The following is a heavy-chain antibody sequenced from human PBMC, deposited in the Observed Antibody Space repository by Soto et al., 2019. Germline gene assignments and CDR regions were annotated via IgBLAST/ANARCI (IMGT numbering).Heavy chain of an antibody. CDR2: IFYSGST. J-gene: IGHJ5*02. V-gene: IGHV4-59*01. CDR3: ARASLGAAFDP. D-gene: IGHD3-16*01. CDR1: GGSISSYY. Sequence: SETLSLTCTVSGGSISSYYWSWIRQPPGKGLEWIGYIFYSGSTNYNPSLKSRVTISVDTSKNQFSLKLRSVTAADTAVYYCARASLGAAFDPWGQGTLVTVSS.